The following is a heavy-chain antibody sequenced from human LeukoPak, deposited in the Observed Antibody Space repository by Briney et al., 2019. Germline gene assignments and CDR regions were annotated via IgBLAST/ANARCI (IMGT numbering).Heavy chain of an antibody. J-gene: IGHJ5*02. V-gene: IGHV3-74*01. CDR3: ARGVGGSGSYYPFDP. D-gene: IGHD3-10*01. CDR1: GFTFSSYW. CDR2: INSDGRIT. Sequence: GGSLRLSCVASGFTFSSYWMHWVRQVPGKGPVWVSRINSDGRITSYADSVKGRFTISRDNAKNTLYLQMNSLRAEDTAVYYCARGVGGSGSYYPFDPWGQGTLVTVSS.